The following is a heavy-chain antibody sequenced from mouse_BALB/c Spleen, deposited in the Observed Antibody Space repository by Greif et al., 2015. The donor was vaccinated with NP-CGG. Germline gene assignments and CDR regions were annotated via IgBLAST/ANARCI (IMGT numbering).Heavy chain of an antibody. CDR1: GFTFSSFG. Sequence: EVQRVESGGGLVQPGGSRKLSCAASGFTFSSFGMHWVRQAPEKGLEWVAYISSGSSTIYYADTVKGRFTISRDNPKNTLFLQMTSLRSEDTAMYYCARTPANWHYFDYWGQGTTLTVSS. CDR2: ISSGSSTI. D-gene: IGHD4-1*01. V-gene: IGHV5-17*02. CDR3: ARTPANWHYFDY. J-gene: IGHJ2*01.